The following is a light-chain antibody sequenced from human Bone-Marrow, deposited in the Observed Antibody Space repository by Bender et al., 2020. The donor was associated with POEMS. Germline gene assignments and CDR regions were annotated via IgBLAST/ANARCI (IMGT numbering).Light chain of an antibody. CDR1: DLGDKY. CDR2: QDI. J-gene: IGLJ2*01. Sequence: SYEVTQPPSVSVSPGQTASITCSGDDLGDKYVAWYQQKPAQAPVFFTYQDIKRPSGILERFSGSNSGNTATLTISGTQAMDEADYYCQAWDTYSVIFGGGTKLTVL. V-gene: IGLV3-1*01. CDR3: QAWDTYSVI.